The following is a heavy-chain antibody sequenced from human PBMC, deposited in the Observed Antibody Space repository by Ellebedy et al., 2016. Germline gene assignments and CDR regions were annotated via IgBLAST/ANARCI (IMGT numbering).Heavy chain of an antibody. D-gene: IGHD6-13*01. CDR3: AKDREVSSSWFSKRFLNWFDP. CDR2: ISYDGGNK. Sequence: GGSLRLSXAASGFTFDNYGVHWVRQAPGKGLEWMAVISYDGGNKYYADSVKGRFTISRDNSHNTLYLQMNSLRVEDTAVYYCAKDREVSSSWFSKRFLNWFDPWGQGTLVTVSS. V-gene: IGHV3-30*18. J-gene: IGHJ5*02. CDR1: GFTFDNYG.